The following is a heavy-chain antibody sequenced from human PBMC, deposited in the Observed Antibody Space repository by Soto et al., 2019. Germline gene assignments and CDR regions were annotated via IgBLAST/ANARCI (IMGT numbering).Heavy chain of an antibody. D-gene: IGHD3-22*01. Sequence: ASVKVCCKASGYTFTSYYMHWVRQAPGRGLEWMGIINPSGGSTSYAQKFQGRVTMTRDTSTSTVYMELSSLRSEDTAVYYCARDPPYYYDSSGYFVDYWGQGTLVTVSS. V-gene: IGHV1-46*01. CDR1: GYTFTSYY. J-gene: IGHJ4*02. CDR3: ARDPPYYYDSSGYFVDY. CDR2: INPSGGST.